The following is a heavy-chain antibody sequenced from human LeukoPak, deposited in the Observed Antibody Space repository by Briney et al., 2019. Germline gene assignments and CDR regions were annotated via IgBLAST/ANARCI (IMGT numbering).Heavy chain of an antibody. J-gene: IGHJ4*02. CDR1: GFTFSIYN. D-gene: IGHD3-10*01. CDR2: ITSSSSDI. V-gene: IGHV3-21*04. CDR3: AKDPGRSVGYFDY. Sequence: GGSLRLSCAASGFTFSIYNMTWVRQAPGKGLEWVSSITSSSSDIYYADSVKGRFTISRDNAKNTLYLQMNSLRAEDTAVYYCAKDPGRSVGYFDYWGQGTLVTVSS.